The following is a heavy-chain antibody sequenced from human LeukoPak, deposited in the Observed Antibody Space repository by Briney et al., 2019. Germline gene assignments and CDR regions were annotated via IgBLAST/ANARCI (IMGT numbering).Heavy chain of an antibody. CDR3: ARGVAGRSWFDP. CDR1: GYTFTSYA. D-gene: IGHD6-19*01. J-gene: IGHJ5*02. V-gene: IGHV1-3*01. Sequence: ASVKVSCKASGYTFTSYAMHWVRQAPGQRLEWMGWINAGNGNTKYSQKFQGRVTITRDTSASTAYMELSSLRSEDTAVYYCARGVAGRSWFDPWGQGPLVTVSS. CDR2: INAGNGNT.